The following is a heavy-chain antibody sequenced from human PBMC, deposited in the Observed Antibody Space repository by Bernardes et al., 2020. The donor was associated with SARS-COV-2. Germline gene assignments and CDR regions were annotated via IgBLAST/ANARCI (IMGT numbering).Heavy chain of an antibody. D-gene: IGHD2-8*02. J-gene: IGHJ6*02. CDR3: ARHANSCSGGVCQTYYYYAMDV. V-gene: IGHV4-59*08. CDR1: GGSSKYYY. Sequence: SETLSLTCTVSGGSSKYYYWSWIRLPPGKGLEWIGYIYYSGNTNYSPSLKSRVTISMDTSKNQFSLKLSSVTAADTAVYYCARHANSCSGGVCQTYYYYAMDVWGQGTAVTVSS. CDR2: IYYSGNT.